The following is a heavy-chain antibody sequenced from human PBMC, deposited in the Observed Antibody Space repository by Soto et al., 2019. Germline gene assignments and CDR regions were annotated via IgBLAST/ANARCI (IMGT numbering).Heavy chain of an antibody. D-gene: IGHD6-19*01. CDR2: ISGSGGTT. V-gene: IGHV3-23*01. CDR1: GITFSSYA. CDR3: AKDPTWLVEGTFDI. J-gene: IGHJ3*02. Sequence: EVQLLESGGGLVQPGGSLRLSCAASGITFSSYAMTWVRQAPGKGLEWVSAISGSGGTTYYEDSVKGRFTISRDTSTNTVYLQMNSLRPEDTAVYYCAKDPTWLVEGTFDIWGQGTMVTVSS.